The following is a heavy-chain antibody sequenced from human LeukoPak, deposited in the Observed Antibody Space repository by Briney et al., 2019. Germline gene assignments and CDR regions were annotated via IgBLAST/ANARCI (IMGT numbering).Heavy chain of an antibody. Sequence: PSETLSLTCAVSGGSISSSNWWSWVRQPPGKGLEWIGEIYHSGSTNYNPSLKSRVTISVDKSKNQFSLKLSSVTAADTAVYYCASLLITMVRGVITRFDPWGQGTLVTVSS. J-gene: IGHJ5*02. CDR1: GGSISSSNW. V-gene: IGHV4-4*02. CDR3: ASLLITMVRGVITRFDP. CDR2: IYHSGST. D-gene: IGHD3-10*01.